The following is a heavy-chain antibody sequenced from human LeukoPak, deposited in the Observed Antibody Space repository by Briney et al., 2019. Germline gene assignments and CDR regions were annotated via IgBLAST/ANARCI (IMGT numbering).Heavy chain of an antibody. Sequence: GGSLRLSCAASGFTFSTSNMNWVRQAPGKGLEWVSYISSSSGVIYYADSVKGRFTISRDNAKDSLYLQMSSLRAEDTAVYYCARVEPQWELGPLDYWGQGTLVTVSS. V-gene: IGHV3-48*01. J-gene: IGHJ4*02. CDR3: ARVEPQWELGPLDY. D-gene: IGHD1-26*01. CDR1: GFTFSTSN. CDR2: ISSSSGVI.